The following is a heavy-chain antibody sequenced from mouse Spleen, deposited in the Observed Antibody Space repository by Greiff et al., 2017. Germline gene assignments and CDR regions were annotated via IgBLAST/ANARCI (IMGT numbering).Heavy chain of an antibody. CDR3: ARQSSYYYDNYFDY. Sequence: QVQLQQPGAELVKPGASVKLSCKASGYTFTSYWMHWVKQRPGQGLEWIGMIHPNSGSTNYNEKFKSKATLTVDKSSSTAYMQLSSLTSEDSAVYYCARQSSYYYDNYFDYWGQGTTLTVSS. D-gene: IGHD1-1*01. CDR2: IHPNSGST. J-gene: IGHJ2*01. CDR1: GYTFTSYW. V-gene: IGHV1-64*01.